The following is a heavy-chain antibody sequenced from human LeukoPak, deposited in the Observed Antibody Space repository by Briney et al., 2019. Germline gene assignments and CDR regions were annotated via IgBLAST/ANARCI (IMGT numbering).Heavy chain of an antibody. CDR3: ARNRQYSSGWIREAFDI. Sequence: ASVTVSCTASGYTFTSYGITWVRQAPGQGLEWKGWISAYNGHTDYAQKLQDRVTMSTDTSTSTAYMKLNSLTSDDTAVYYCARNRQYSSGWIREAFDIWGQGTMVTVSS. V-gene: IGHV1-18*01. CDR2: ISAYNGHT. D-gene: IGHD6-19*01. J-gene: IGHJ3*02. CDR1: GYTFTSYG.